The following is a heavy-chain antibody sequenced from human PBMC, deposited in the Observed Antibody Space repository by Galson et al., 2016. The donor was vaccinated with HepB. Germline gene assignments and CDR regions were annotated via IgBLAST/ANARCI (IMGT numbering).Heavy chain of an antibody. CDR3: ARGTDLAKVGDY. CDR2: IHPSGTS. D-gene: IGHD2-2*01. Sequence: SETLSLTCAVSGGSFSGYYSTWIRQPPGKGLEWIAEIHPSGTSNYNPSLGSRITMSLDTSKHQFSLILRSVTAADTAVYYCARGTDLAKVGDYWGQGTPVSVSS. J-gene: IGHJ4*02. CDR1: GGSFSGYY. V-gene: IGHV4-34*01.